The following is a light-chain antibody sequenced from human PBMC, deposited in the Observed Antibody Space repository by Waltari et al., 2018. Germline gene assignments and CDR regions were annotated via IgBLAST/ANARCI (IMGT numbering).Light chain of an antibody. CDR2: ENN. Sequence: QSVLTQPPSVSAAPGQKVIISCSGSSSNVGQNFVSWYQQLPRTAPQLLIYENNGRPSGIPDRFSGSKSVTSATLDITGLQTGDEADYYCETWDSSLSAVVFGGGTKLTVL. V-gene: IGLV1-51*02. J-gene: IGLJ2*01. CDR1: SSNVGQNF. CDR3: ETWDSSLSAVV.